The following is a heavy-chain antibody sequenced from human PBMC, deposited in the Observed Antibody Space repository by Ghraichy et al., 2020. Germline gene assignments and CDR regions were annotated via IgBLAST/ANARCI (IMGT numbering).Heavy chain of an antibody. J-gene: IGHJ6*02. CDR1: GFMFSNFG. CDR2: IWYDGNNK. D-gene: IGHD3-16*01. CDR3: AKDPRYSYHYYYYGMDV. V-gene: IGHV3-33*06. Sequence: GESLNISCAASGFMFSNFGMHWVRQAPGKGLEWVAVIWYDGNNKYYADSVKGRFTISRDNSKNTLYLQMNSLRAEDTAVYYCAKDPRYSYHYYYYGMDVWGQGTTVTVSS.